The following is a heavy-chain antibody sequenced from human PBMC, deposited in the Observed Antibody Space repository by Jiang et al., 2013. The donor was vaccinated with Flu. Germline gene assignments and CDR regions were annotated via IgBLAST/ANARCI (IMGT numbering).Heavy chain of an antibody. CDR2: ISSDGSST. D-gene: IGHD2-2*01. CDR1: EFTFSSYW. CDR3: TSLLSDFYGMDV. J-gene: IGHJ6*02. V-gene: IGHV3-74*01. Sequence: GLVQPGGSLRLSCAASEFTFSSYWMHWVRQAPGKGLVWVSRISSDGSSTSYADAVRGRFTISRDNAKNTLYLQMHSLRGEDTAVYYCTSLLSDFYGMDVWGQGTTVTVSS.